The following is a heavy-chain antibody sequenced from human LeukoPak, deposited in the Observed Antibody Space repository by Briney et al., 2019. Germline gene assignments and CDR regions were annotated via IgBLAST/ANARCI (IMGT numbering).Heavy chain of an antibody. D-gene: IGHD6-13*01. CDR1: GYSISTGYY. CDR3: ARAGYSSSWYAQFPFSFDY. J-gene: IGHJ4*02. CDR2: FYHGGTT. Sequence: SETLSLTCTVSGYSISTGYYWDWIRQPPGKGLEWIGTFYHGGTTYYNPSLKSQFTISLDTSKNQFSLKLSSVTAAATAVYYCARAGYSSSWYAQFPFSFDYWGQGTLVTVSS. V-gene: IGHV4-38-2*02.